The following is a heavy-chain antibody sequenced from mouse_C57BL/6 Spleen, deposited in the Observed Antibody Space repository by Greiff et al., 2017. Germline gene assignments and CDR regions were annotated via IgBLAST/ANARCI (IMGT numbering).Heavy chain of an antibody. CDR3: ALYYGSSPSMDY. D-gene: IGHD1-1*01. Sequence: QVQLQQPGAELVMPGASVKLSCKASGYTFTSYWMHWVKQRPGQGLEWIGEIDPSDSYTNYNQKFKGKSTLTVDKSSSTAYMQLSSLTSEDSAVYYCALYYGSSPSMDYWGQGTSVTVSS. CDR1: GYTFTSYW. J-gene: IGHJ4*01. CDR2: IDPSDSYT. V-gene: IGHV1-69*01.